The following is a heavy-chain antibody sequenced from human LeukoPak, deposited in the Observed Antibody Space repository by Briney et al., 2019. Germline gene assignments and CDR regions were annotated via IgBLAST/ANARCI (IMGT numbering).Heavy chain of an antibody. D-gene: IGHD3-3*01. V-gene: IGHV3-30*18. Sequence: HPGRSLRLSCAASGFTFSSYGMHWVRQAPGKGLEWVAVISYDGSNKYYADSVKGRFTISRDNSKNTLYLQMNSLRAEDTAVYYCAKDRDFWSGSYPYYYGMDVWGQGTTVTVSS. J-gene: IGHJ6*02. CDR1: GFTFSSYG. CDR2: ISYDGSNK. CDR3: AKDRDFWSGSYPYYYGMDV.